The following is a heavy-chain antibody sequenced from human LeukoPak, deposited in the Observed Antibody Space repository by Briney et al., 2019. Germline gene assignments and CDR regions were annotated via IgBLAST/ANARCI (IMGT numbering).Heavy chain of an antibody. V-gene: IGHV3-23*01. CDR3: ARDGPLRYCSGGSCYAFHAFDI. CDR2: ISGSGGST. D-gene: IGHD2-15*01. J-gene: IGHJ3*02. CDR1: GFTFSSYA. Sequence: QSGGSLRLSCAASGFTFSSYAMSWVRQAPGKGLEWVSAISGSGGSTYYADSVKGRFTISRDNSKNTLYLQMNSLRAEDTAVYYCARDGPLRYCSGGSCYAFHAFDIWGQGTMVTVSS.